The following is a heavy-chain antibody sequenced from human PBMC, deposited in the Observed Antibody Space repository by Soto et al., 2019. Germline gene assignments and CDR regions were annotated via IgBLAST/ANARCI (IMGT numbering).Heavy chain of an antibody. Sequence: EVKLLDSGGGLVQTGGSVRLSCAASGVTFSSYAMGWVRQAPGKWLDWVSVISGSGCITYSADSVKGRFTISRDNSKNILYLQMNGLTAEDTAVYYCAKGITDTGGYYYYSMDVWGQGTAVTVSS. D-gene: IGHD3-16*01. CDR3: AKGITDTGGYYYYSMDV. CDR1: GVTFSSYA. CDR2: ISGSGCIT. V-gene: IGHV3-23*01. J-gene: IGHJ6*02.